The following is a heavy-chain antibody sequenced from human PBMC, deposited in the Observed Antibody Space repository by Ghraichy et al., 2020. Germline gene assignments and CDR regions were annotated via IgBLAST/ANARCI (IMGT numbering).Heavy chain of an antibody. D-gene: IGHD6-13*01. Sequence: GGSLRLSCAASGFTFSSYAMSWVHQAPGKGLEWVSAISGSGGSTYYADSVKGRFTISRDNSKNTLYLQMNSLRAEDTAVYYCAKVLAPYSSSWYYFDYWGQGTLVTVSS. V-gene: IGHV3-23*01. CDR3: AKVLAPYSSSWYYFDY. J-gene: IGHJ4*02. CDR1: GFTFSSYA. CDR2: ISGSGGST.